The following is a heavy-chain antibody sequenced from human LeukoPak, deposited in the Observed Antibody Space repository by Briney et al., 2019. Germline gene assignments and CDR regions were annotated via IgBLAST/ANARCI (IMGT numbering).Heavy chain of an antibody. CDR3: ASSDGYRQWLTY. CDR1: GYTFTGYY. V-gene: IGHV1-2*02. D-gene: IGHD6-19*01. Sequence: ASVKVSCKASGYTFTGYYMHWVRQAPGQGLEWMGWINPNSGGTNYAQKFQGRVTMTTDTSTSTAYMELRSLRSDDTAVYYCASSDGYRQWLTYWGQGTLVTVSS. J-gene: IGHJ4*02. CDR2: INPNSGGT.